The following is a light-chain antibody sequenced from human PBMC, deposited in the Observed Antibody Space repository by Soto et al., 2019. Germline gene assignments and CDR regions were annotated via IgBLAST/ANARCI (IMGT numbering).Light chain of an antibody. V-gene: IGKV3-15*01. J-gene: IGKJ1*01. CDR1: QSISTS. CDR2: GAS. CDR3: QQYSKWPPVT. Sequence: EIVMTQSPATLSVSPGERATLSCRASQSISTSLAWYQHKPGQAPRLLISGASTRATGIPARFSGSGSGTEFTLTISSLQSEDFAVYSCQQYSKWPPVTFGQGTKVEIK.